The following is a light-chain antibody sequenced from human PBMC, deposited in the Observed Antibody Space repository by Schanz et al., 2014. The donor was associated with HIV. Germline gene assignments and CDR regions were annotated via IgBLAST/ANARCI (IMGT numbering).Light chain of an antibody. V-gene: IGLV2-14*02. Sequence: QSALIQPASVSGSLGQTITISCTGASSDIGSYDLVSWYQQYPGKAPKLMIYEVTTRPSGISNRFSGSKSGNTASLTISGLQAEDDGDYYCISYTSDTVVFGGGTKLTVL. J-gene: IGLJ2*01. CDR3: ISYTSDTVV. CDR2: EVT. CDR1: SSDIGSYDL.